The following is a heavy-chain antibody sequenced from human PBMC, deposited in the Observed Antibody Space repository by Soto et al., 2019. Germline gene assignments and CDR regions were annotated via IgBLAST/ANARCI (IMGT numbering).Heavy chain of an antibody. CDR3: ARQIYDSDTGPNFQYYFDS. Sequence: GESLKISCEGSGYSLTTHWITWVRQKPGKGLERMGRIDPSDSQTYYSPSFRGHVTISVTKSITTVFLQWSSLRASDTAMYYCARQIYDSDTGPNFQYYFDSWGQGIPVTVSS. D-gene: IGHD3-22*01. CDR2: IDPSDSQT. V-gene: IGHV5-10-1*01. J-gene: IGHJ4*02. CDR1: GYSLTTHW.